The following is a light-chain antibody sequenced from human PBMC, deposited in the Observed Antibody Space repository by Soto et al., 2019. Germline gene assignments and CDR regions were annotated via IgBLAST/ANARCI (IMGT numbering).Light chain of an antibody. Sequence: DIQMTQSPSTLSASVGDRISITCRDSQSVSRRLAWFQQKPGKAPKLLIYDASSLESGVPSRFSGRGSGTEFTLTISSLQPDDCATYYCHTYNSYSLHTCGQGTKVDIK. CDR1: QSVSRR. J-gene: IGKJ2*01. V-gene: IGKV1-5*01. CDR2: DAS. CDR3: HTYNSYSLHT.